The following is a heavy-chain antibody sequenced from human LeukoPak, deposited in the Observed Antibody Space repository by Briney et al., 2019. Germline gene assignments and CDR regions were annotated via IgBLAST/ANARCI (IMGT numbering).Heavy chain of an antibody. J-gene: IGHJ4*02. CDR2: VSANGAAT. V-gene: IGHV3-23*01. CDR1: GFPFSDHA. Sequence: GGSLRLSCAASGFPFSDHAMSWVRQAPGKGLEWVSAVSANGAATYYTDSVKGRFTISRDNSKSTLYLQVNSLRAEDAAIYYCATSTVAKYDYWGQGTLVAVSS. D-gene: IGHD4-11*01. CDR3: ATSTVAKYDY.